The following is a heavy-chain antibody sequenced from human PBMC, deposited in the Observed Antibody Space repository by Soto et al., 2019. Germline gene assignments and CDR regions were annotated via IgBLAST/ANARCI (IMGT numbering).Heavy chain of an antibody. Sequence: EVQLVQSGGGLVKPGGSLRLSCAASGFTFSSYSMNWVRQAPGKGLEWVSSITSSSNYIHYADSVKGRFTISRDNAQSSLYLQMNSLRGEDTAVYDCARDTNFYASGGGVDHWGQGNLVTVSS. CDR3: ARDTNFYASGGGVDH. CDR1: GFTFSSYS. D-gene: IGHD3-10*01. V-gene: IGHV3-21*06. CDR2: ITSSSNYI. J-gene: IGHJ4*02.